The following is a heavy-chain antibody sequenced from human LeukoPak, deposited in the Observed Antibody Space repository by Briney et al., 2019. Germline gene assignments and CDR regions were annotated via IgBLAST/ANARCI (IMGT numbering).Heavy chain of an antibody. D-gene: IGHD6-13*01. V-gene: IGHV3-23*01. J-gene: IGHJ5*02. CDR2: ISGSGGST. CDR1: GFTFSSYG. Sequence: GGSLRLSCAASGFTFSSYGMSWVRQAPGKGLEWVSAISGSGGSTYYADSVKGRFTISRDNSKNTLYLQMNSLRAEDTAVYYCAKRGEGVSNTWYMNNWFDPWGQGTLVTVSS. CDR3: AKRGEGVSNTWYMNNWFDP.